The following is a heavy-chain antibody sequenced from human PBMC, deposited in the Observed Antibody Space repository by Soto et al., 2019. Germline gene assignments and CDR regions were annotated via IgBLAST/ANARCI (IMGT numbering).Heavy chain of an antibody. CDR1: GGSISSYY. CDR3: AREGGDFDY. D-gene: IGHD2-15*01. CDR2: IYYSGST. J-gene: IGHJ4*02. Sequence: LYLSCTVSGGSISSYYWSWIRQPPGKGLEWIGYIYYSGSTNYNPSLKSRVTISVDTSKNQFSLKLSSVTAADTAVYYCAREGGDFDYWGQGTLVTVSS. V-gene: IGHV4-59*01.